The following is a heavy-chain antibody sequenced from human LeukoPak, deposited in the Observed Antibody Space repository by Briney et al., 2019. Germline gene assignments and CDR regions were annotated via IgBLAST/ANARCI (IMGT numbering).Heavy chain of an antibody. CDR3: AKKERAYCSSTSCPDFDI. Sequence: PGGSLRLSCAASGFTFSSYGMHWVRQAPGKGLEWVAFIRYDGSNKYYADSVKGRFTISRDNSKNTLYLQMNSLRAEDTAVYYCAKKERAYCSSTSCPDFDIWGQGTMVTVSS. CDR1: GFTFSSYG. D-gene: IGHD2-2*01. J-gene: IGHJ3*02. CDR2: IRYDGSNK. V-gene: IGHV3-30*02.